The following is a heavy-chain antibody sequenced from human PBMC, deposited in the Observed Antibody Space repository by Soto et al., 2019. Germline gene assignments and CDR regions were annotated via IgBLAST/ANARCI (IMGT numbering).Heavy chain of an antibody. CDR3: ARDMGVFWSGYPDGGFEY. V-gene: IGHV3-7*01. CDR2: IKQDGSEK. CDR1: GFTFTNYW. Sequence: EAQLVEFGGGLVQPGVSLRLSCAASGFTFTNYWMSWVRQAPGKGLEWVANIKQDGSEKYYADSAKGRFIISRDNAKTSLYLQMNGLIAEDTAVYYCARDMGVFWSGYPDGGFEYLGQGITVTITS. D-gene: IGHD3-3*01. J-gene: IGHJ4*02.